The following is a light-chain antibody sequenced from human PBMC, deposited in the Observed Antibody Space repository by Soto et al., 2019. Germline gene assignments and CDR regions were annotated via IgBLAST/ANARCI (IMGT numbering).Light chain of an antibody. J-gene: IGKJ4*01. Sequence: ITQSPPTQSVSPGEGATLSFRASQGIGDTLGWYQHNPGQTPRLLIYDTSTRATGVPTRFSGSRSGAEFTLTINSLQSEDFAVYYCQPYNNWPLTLGGGTKVDSK. CDR2: DTS. V-gene: IGKV3-15*01. CDR1: QGIGDT. CDR3: QPYNNWPLT.